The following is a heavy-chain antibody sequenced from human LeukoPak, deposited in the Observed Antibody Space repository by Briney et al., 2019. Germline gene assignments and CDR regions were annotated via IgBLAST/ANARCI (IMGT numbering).Heavy chain of an antibody. V-gene: IGHV3-21*04. CDR1: GFTFSSYA. J-gene: IGHJ4*02. D-gene: IGHD6-19*01. CDR2: ISSSSSYI. CDR3: AKDINPYTLGWYGFDY. Sequence: GGSLRLSCAASGFTFSSYAMSWVRQAPGKGLEWVSSISSSSSYIYYADSVKGRFTISRDNAKNSLYLHMNSLRPEDTAFYYCAKDINPYTLGWYGFDYWGQGSLVTVSS.